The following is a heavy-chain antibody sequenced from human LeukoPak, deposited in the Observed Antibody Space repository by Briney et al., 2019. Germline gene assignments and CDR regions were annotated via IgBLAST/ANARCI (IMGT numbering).Heavy chain of an antibody. V-gene: IGHV3-66*01. CDR3: ARDGLGIEVAGRSLDAFDI. CDR2: LYSGGST. Sequence: GGSLRLSCAASGFAVGSNYMSWVRQALGKGLEWVSVLYSGGSTYYADSVRGRFTISRDISKNTLYLQMNSLRAEDTAVYYCARDGLGIEVAGRSLDAFDIWGQGTMVTVSS. D-gene: IGHD6-19*01. J-gene: IGHJ3*02. CDR1: GFAVGSNY.